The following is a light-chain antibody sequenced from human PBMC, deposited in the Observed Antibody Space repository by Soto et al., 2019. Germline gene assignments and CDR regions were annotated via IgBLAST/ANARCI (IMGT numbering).Light chain of an antibody. CDR3: SSYTSSDTWV. V-gene: IGLV2-14*01. CDR1: GSDVGGYNH. Sequence: QSVLTQPASVSGSPGQSITISCTGTGSDVGGYNHVSWYQQYPGKAPKVKIYEVNNRPSGVSDRFSGSKSGNTASLTISGLQPEDEADYYCSSYTSSDTWVFGGGTQLTVL. J-gene: IGLJ3*02. CDR2: EVN.